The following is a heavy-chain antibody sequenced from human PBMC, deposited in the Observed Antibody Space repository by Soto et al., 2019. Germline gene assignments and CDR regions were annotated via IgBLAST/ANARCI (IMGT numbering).Heavy chain of an antibody. V-gene: IGHV2-70*13. CDR1: GFSLTSPGMC. D-gene: IGHD1-20*01. CDR2: IERDDDDK. Sequence: LRLSCAASGFSLTSPGMCVSWIRQSPGKALEWLALIERDDDDKYYSTSLKTRLTISKDTRKNQVVLTMANMEPADTATYYCARSIRGPRRFNGMDVWGQDHGHRLL. J-gene: IGHJ6*02. CDR3: ARSIRGPRRFNGMDV.